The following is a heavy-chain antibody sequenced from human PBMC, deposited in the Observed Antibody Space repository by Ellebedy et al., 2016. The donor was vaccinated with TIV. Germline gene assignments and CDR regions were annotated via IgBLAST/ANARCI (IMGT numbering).Heavy chain of an antibody. CDR2: FRYGGYT. CDR3: AGTEDTAMDLFDY. J-gene: IGHJ4*02. V-gene: IGHV4-39*01. Sequence: SETLSLTCTVSIGSITNGHNYWGWIRQAPGKGPEWIGGFRYGGYTQYNPSLESRVTISADTSNNQFSLKLSSVTAADTAVYYCAGTEDTAMDLFDYWGQGTLVTVSS. CDR1: IGSITNGHNY. D-gene: IGHD5-18*01.